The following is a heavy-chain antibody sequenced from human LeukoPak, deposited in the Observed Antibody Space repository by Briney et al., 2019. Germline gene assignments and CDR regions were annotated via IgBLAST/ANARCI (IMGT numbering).Heavy chain of an antibody. V-gene: IGHV4-59*01. CDR2: IYYSGST. Sequence: SETLSLTCTVSGGSISSYYWSWIRQPPGKGLEFIGYIYYSGSTNYNPSLKSRVTISVDTSKNQFSLKLISVTAADTAVYYCARVGGHCTSTSCPPPDYWGQGTLVTVSS. CDR1: GGSISSYY. J-gene: IGHJ4*02. CDR3: ARVGGHCTSTSCPPPDY. D-gene: IGHD2-2*01.